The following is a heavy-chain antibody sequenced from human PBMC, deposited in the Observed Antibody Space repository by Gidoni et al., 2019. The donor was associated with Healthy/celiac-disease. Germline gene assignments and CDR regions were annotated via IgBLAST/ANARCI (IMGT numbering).Heavy chain of an antibody. CDR2: IYYSGST. CDR3: ARGGRIAARRGDAFDI. Sequence: QVQLQESGPGLVTPSETLSLTCTVSGGSVSSGSYYWSWIRQPPGKGLEWIGYIYYSGSTNYNPSLKSRVTISVDTSKNQFSLKLSSVTAADTAVYYCARGGRIAARRGDAFDIWGQGTMVTVSS. V-gene: IGHV4-61*01. D-gene: IGHD6-6*01. CDR1: GGSVSSGSYY. J-gene: IGHJ3*02.